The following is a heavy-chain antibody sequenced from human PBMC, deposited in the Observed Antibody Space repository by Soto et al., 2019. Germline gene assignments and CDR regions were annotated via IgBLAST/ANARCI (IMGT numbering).Heavy chain of an antibody. CDR2: ISGSGGGT. J-gene: IGHJ4*02. CDR3: AKAWMDNARQRYFDH. Sequence: GGSLRLSCAASGFTFSNYAMSWVRQAPGKGLEWVSAISGSGGGTYYADSVKGRFTIFRDNSKNTLYLQMNNLRAEDTAVYSCAKAWMDNARQRYFDHWGQGALVTVSS. CDR1: GFTFSNYA. V-gene: IGHV3-23*01. D-gene: IGHD5-12*01.